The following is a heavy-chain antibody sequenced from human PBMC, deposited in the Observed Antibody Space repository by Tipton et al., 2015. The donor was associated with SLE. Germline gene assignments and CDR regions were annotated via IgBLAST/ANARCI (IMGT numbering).Heavy chain of an antibody. CDR2: IYYSGST. Sequence: TLSLTCAVSGYSISSGYYWGWIRQPPGKGLEWIGSIYYSGSTYYNPSLKSRVTISVDTSKNQFSLKLSSVTAADTAVYYCARGGAYYYYGMDVWGQGTTVTVSS. CDR3: ARGGAYYYYGMDV. V-gene: IGHV4-38-2*01. J-gene: IGHJ6*02. CDR1: GYSISSGYY. D-gene: IGHD3-16*01.